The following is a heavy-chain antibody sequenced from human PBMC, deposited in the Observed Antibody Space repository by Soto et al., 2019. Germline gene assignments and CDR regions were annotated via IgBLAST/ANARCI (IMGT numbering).Heavy chain of an antibody. J-gene: IGHJ4*02. Sequence: ASVKVSCKASGYTFTSYAMHWVRQAPGQRLEWMGWINAGNGNTKYSQKFQGRVTFTRDTSAGTVYMQLSSRTSEDTAVYYCARDDSGFSGSHYIDYFNYWGQGALVTVSS. V-gene: IGHV1-3*01. CDR1: GYTFTSYA. CDR2: INAGNGNT. D-gene: IGHD1-26*01. CDR3: ARDDSGFSGSHYIDYFNY.